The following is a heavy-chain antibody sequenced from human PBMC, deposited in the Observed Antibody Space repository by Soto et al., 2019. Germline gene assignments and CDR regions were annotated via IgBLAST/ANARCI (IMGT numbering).Heavy chain of an antibody. J-gene: IGHJ4*02. CDR2: ISYDGSNK. V-gene: IGHV3-30*18. CDR1: GFTFSSYG. D-gene: IGHD6-13*01. Sequence: PGGSLRLSCAASGFTFSSYGMHWVRQAPGKGLEWVAVISYDGSNKYYADSVKGRFTISRDNSKNTLYLQMNSLRAEDTAVYYCAKGNIISARNYSSRKQKFDYWGQGTLVIVSS. CDR3: AKGNIISARNYSSRKQKFDY.